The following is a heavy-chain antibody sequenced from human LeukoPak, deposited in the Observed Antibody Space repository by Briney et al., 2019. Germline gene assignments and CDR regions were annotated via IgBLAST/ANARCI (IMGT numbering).Heavy chain of an antibody. V-gene: IGHV3-13*01. D-gene: IGHD3-22*01. CDR3: ARALGSGYYDY. CDR2: IGTAGDT. J-gene: IGHJ4*02. CDR1: GFTFSSYD. Sequence: GGSLRLSCAASGFTFSSYDMHWVRQATGKGLEWVSAIGTAGDTYYPASVKGRFTISRENAKNSLYLQMNRLRAGDTAVYYCARALGSGYYDYWGQGTLVTVSS.